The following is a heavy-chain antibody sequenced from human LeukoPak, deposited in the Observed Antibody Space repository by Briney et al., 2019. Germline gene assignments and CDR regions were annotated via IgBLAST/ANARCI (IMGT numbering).Heavy chain of an antibody. CDR2: ISGSGGST. V-gene: IGHV3-23*01. D-gene: IGHD3-10*01. Sequence: GGSLRLSCAASGFTFSSYAMSWVRQAPGKGLEWVSAISGSGGSTYYADSVKVRFTISRDNSKNTLYLQMNSLRAEDTAVYYCAKDLHYYGSGNYMDVWGEGTTVTVSS. CDR3: AKDLHYYGSGNYMDV. CDR1: GFTFSSYA. J-gene: IGHJ6*03.